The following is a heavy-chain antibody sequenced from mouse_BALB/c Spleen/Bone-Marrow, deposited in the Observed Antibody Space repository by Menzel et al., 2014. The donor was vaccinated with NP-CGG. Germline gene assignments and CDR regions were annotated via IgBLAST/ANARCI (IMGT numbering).Heavy chain of an antibody. D-gene: IGHD1-1*01. CDR1: GYSFTGYF. V-gene: IGHV1-20*02. J-gene: IGHJ2*01. Sequence: VHVKQSGPELVKPGASVKISCKASGYSFTGYFMNWVMQSHGKSLEWIGRINPYNGDTFYNQKFKGKATLTVDKSSSTAHMELRSLASEDSAVCYCARSGYYGSSYFDYWGQGTTLTVSS. CDR2: INPYNGDT. CDR3: ARSGYYGSSYFDY.